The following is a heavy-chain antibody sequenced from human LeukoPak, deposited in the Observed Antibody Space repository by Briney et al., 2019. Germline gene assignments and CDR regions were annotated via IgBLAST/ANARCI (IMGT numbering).Heavy chain of an antibody. Sequence: GGSLRLSCAASGFTFSSYEMHWVRQAPGKGLEGVSYINSSDNTIYYADSVKGRFTISRDNAKNSLYLQMNSLRAEDTAVYYCAELGITMIGGVWGKGTTVTISS. CDR3: AELGITMIGGV. CDR1: GFTFSSYE. CDR2: INSSDNTI. D-gene: IGHD3-10*02. V-gene: IGHV3-48*03. J-gene: IGHJ6*04.